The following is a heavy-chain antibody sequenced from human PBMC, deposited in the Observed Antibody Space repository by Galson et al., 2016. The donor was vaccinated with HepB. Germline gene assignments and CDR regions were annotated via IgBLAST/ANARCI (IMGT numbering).Heavy chain of an antibody. D-gene: IGHD3-10*02. V-gene: IGHV1-8*01. CDR3: ARGRFGMFCSKFEP. CDR2: MDPNTGDA. J-gene: IGHJ2*01. CDR1: GYTFTDSD. Sequence: SVKVSCKASGYTFTDSDINWVRQATGQGPEWMGRMDPNTGDAGYAQKFKGRVTLTRNTSINTAYMELSALRSEDTAVYYCARGRFGMFCSKFEPWGRGTLVSISS.